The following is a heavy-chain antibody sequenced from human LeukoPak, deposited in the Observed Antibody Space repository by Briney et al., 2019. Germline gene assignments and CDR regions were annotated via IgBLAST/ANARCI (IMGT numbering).Heavy chain of an antibody. CDR1: GLTFSSYA. J-gene: IGHJ6*02. CDR3: AKVIAVTIIYYGMDV. CDR2: ISGSGDST. V-gene: IGHV3-23*01. D-gene: IGHD6-19*01. Sequence: GGSLRLSCAASGLTFSSYAMTWVRQAPGKGLEWVSSISGSGDSTYYAASVKDWFTISRDNSKNTLHLQMHSLRAEDTAVYYCAKVIAVTIIYYGMDVWGQGTTVTVSS.